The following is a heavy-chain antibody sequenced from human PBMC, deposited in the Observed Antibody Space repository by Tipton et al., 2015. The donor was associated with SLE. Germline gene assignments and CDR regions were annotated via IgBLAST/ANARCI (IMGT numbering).Heavy chain of an antibody. CDR3: AKDRSGSYFLDAFAI. D-gene: IGHD1-26*01. CDR1: GGSFSGYY. V-gene: IGHV3-30*02. CDR2: IRYDGSNK. Sequence: LSLTCAVYGGSFSGYYWSWVRQAQGKGLEWVAFIRYDGSNKYYADSVKGRFTISRDNSKNTLYLQMNSLRAEDTAVYYCAKDRSGSYFLDAFAIWGQGTMVPVSS. J-gene: IGHJ3*02.